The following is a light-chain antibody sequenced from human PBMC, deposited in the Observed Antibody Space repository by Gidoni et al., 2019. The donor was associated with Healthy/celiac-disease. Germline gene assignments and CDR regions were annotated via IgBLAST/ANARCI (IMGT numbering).Light chain of an antibody. CDR1: SSDVGGYNY. Sequence: QSALTQPAPVSGSPGQSITISCTGPSSDVGGYNYASWYQQHPGKAPKLMIYDVSNRPSGVSNRFSGSKSGNTASLTISGLQAEDEADYYCSSYTSSSTLVVFGGGTKLTVL. V-gene: IGLV2-14*01. CDR3: SSYTSSSTLVV. CDR2: DVS. J-gene: IGLJ2*01.